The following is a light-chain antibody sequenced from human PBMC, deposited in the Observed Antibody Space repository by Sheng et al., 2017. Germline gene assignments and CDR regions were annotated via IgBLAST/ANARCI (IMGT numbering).Light chain of an antibody. Sequence: YELTQPPSVSVSPGQMASITCSGEALPKKXVYWYQQKPGQAPVLVIYQDNERPSGIPERFSGSSSGTIATLTISGVQAEDEADYYCLSTDRSGTYRVFGGGTKLTVL. CDR3: LSTDRSGTYRV. V-gene: IGLV3-16*01. J-gene: IGLJ2*01. CDR2: QDN. CDR1: ALPKKX.